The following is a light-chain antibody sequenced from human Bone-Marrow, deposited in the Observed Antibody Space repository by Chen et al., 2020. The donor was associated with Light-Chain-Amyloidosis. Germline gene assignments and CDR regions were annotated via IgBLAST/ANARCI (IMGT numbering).Light chain of an antibody. CDR2: LAS. V-gene: IGKV1-12*01. CDR1: QDITNL. Sequence: DIQMTQSPSSVSASIGDSVSITCRASQDITNLLGWYQQKPGKAPKLLICLASNLHTGVPSRFSASGFGTFFTLTINNVQPEDFGSYYCQQADKFPITFGQGTRL. CDR3: QQADKFPIT. J-gene: IGKJ5*01.